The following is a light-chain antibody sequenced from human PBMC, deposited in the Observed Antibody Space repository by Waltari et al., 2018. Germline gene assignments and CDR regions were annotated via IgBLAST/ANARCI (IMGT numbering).Light chain of an antibody. CDR2: LGS. CDR3: MQALQTPWT. J-gene: IGKJ1*01. CDR1: QSLLHSNGYKY. V-gene: IGKV2-28*01. Sequence: DIVMTQSPLSLPVTPGEPASISCRSSQSLLHSNGYKYWDWYLKKPGQSQQLLIFLGSNRDYGLPDRFSGRRARADFTLKSSSVEAEDVGIYYCMQALQTPWTFGQGTKVEIK.